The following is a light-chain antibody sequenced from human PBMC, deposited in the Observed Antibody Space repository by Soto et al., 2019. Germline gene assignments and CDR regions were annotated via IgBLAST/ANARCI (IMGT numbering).Light chain of an antibody. CDR1: QSISSY. V-gene: IGKV1-39*01. CDR3: QQSYSNPPVT. J-gene: IGKJ4*01. Sequence: DIQMTQSPSSLSASVGDRVTITCRASQSISSYLNWYQQKPGKAPKLLIYAASSLQSGVPSRFSGSGSGTDFTLTISSLQPEDFATYYCQQSYSNPPVTFGGGTKVDIK. CDR2: AAS.